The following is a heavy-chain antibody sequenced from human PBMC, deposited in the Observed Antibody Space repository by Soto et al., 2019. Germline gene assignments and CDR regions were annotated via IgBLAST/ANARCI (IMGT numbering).Heavy chain of an antibody. V-gene: IGHV3-7*05. CDR2: IKQDGSEK. CDR3: ARDGARFSSGVENYYYYYGMDV. CDR1: GFTFSSYW. Sequence: GGSLRLSCAASGFTFSSYWMSWVRQAPGKGLEWVANIKQDGSEKYYVDSVKGRFTISRDNAKNSLYLQMNGLRAEDTAVYYCARDGARFSSGVENYYYYYGMDVWGQGTTVTVSS. J-gene: IGHJ6*02. D-gene: IGHD6-19*01.